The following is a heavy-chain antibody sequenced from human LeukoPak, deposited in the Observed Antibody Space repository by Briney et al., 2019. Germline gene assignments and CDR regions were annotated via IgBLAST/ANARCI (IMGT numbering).Heavy chain of an antibody. Sequence: SETLSLTCTVSGGSISSSSYHWGWIRQPPGKGLEWIGSIYYSGSTYYNPSLKSRVTISVDTSKNQFSLKLSSVTAADTAVYYCASTPTYYSSSWYGYFDYWGQGTLVTVSS. V-gene: IGHV4-39*01. D-gene: IGHD6-13*01. J-gene: IGHJ4*02. CDR1: GGSISSSSYH. CDR2: IYYSGST. CDR3: ASTPTYYSSSWYGYFDY.